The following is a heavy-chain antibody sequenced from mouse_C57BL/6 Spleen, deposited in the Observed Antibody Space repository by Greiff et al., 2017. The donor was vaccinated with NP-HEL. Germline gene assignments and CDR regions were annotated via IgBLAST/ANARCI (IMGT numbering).Heavy chain of an antibody. CDR3: ARSIYYGSSCEWYFDV. Sequence: QVQLQQPGAELVKPGASVKMSCKASGYTFTSYWITWVKQRPGQGLEWIGDIYPGSGSTNYNEKFKSKATLTVDTSSSTAYMQLSSLTSEDSAVYYCARSIYYGSSCEWYFDVWGTGTTVTVSS. V-gene: IGHV1-55*01. D-gene: IGHD1-1*01. CDR1: GYTFTSYW. CDR2: IYPGSGST. J-gene: IGHJ1*03.